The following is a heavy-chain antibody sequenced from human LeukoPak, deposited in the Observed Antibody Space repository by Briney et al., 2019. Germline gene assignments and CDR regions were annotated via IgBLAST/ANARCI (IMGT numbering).Heavy chain of an antibody. CDR1: GYTFTGYY. V-gene: IGHV1-2*02. CDR3: ARGGEYSRSSSTY. J-gene: IGHJ4*02. Sequence: RGASVKVSCKASGYTFTGYYMHWVRQAPGQGLEWMGWINPNSGGTNYAQKFQGRVTVTRDTSISTAYMELSTLRSDDTAVYYCARGGEYSRSSSTYWGQGTLVTVSS. D-gene: IGHD6-6*01. CDR2: INPNSGGT.